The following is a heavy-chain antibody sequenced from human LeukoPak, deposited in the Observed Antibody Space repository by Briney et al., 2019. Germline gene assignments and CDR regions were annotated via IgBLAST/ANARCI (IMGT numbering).Heavy chain of an antibody. CDR2: IIPIFGTA. D-gene: IGHD5-18*01. CDR3: ARAGGYSYGYSAFDI. V-gene: IGHV1-69*06. Sequence: ASVKVSCKASGGTFSSYAISWVRQAPGQGLEWMGGIIPIFGTANYAQKFHGRVTITADKSTSTAYMELSSLRSEDTAVYYCARAGGYSYGYSAFDIWGQGTMVTVSS. CDR1: GGTFSSYA. J-gene: IGHJ3*02.